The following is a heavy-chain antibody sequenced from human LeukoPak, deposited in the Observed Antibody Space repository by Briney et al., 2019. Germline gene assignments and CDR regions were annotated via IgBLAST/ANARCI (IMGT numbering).Heavy chain of an antibody. CDR1: GFTFSSYA. D-gene: IGHD2-2*01. J-gene: IGHJ5*02. CDR2: ISGSGGST. CDR3: AKAGDIVVVPAAIKFDP. Sequence: GGSLRLSCAASGFTFSSYAMSWVRQASGKGLEWVSAISGSGGSTYYADSVKGRFTISRDNSKNTLYLQMNSLRAEDTAVYYCAKAGDIVVVPAAIKFDPWGQGTLVTVSS. V-gene: IGHV3-23*01.